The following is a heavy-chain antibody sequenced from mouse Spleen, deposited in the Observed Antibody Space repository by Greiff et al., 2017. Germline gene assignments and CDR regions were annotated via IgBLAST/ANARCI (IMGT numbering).Heavy chain of an antibody. CDR3: VGGLPFAY. Sequence: EVKLVESGGGLVKPKGSLKFSCAASGFTFNTYAMHWVRQAPGKGLEWVASIRSKSSNYATYYADSMKDRFTITRDDSPNMLYLHMNNLKTEDTAMYCCVGGLPFAYWGQGTLVTVSA. D-gene: IGHD6-1*01. CDR2: IRSKSSNYAT. J-gene: IGHJ3*01. CDR1: GFTFNTYA. V-gene: IGHV10-3*01.